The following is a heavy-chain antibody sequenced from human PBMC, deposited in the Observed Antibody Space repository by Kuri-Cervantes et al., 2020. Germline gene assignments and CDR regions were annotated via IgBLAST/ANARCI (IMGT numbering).Heavy chain of an antibody. J-gene: IGHJ5*02. CDR2: SNAGNGNT. CDR1: GYTFTSYA. D-gene: IGHD5-18*01. CDR3: ARRGYNNWFDP. Sequence: ASVKVSCKASGYTFTSYAMHWVRQAPGQRLEWMGWSNAGNGNTKYSQEFQGRVTMTRNTSISTAYMELSSLRSEDTAVYYCARRGYNNWFDPWGQGTLVTVSS. V-gene: IGHV1-3*02.